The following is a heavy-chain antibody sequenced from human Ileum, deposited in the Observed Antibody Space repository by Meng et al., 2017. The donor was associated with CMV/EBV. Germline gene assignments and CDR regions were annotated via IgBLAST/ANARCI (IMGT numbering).Heavy chain of an antibody. D-gene: IGHD3-16*01. Sequence: GGPLRLSCAASGFTFSTYWMSWVRQAPGKGLEWVANIKEDGSRKYHVDSVKGRFTISRDNARKSLYLQMTTLRAEDTAVYYCARERLGGVSAFEYWGQGTLVTVSS. V-gene: IGHV3-7*01. J-gene: IGHJ4*02. CDR1: GFTFSTYW. CDR2: IKEDGSRK. CDR3: ARERLGGVSAFEY.